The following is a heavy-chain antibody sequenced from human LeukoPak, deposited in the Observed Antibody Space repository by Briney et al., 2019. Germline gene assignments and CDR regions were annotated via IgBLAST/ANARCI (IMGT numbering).Heavy chain of an antibody. D-gene: IGHD4-17*01. CDR3: ARDFGDYLMDYAFDI. V-gene: IGHV4-30-4*08. Sequence: SETLSLTCTVPGGSISSGDYYWSWIRQPPGKGLEWIGYIYYSGSTYYNPSLKSRVTISVDTSKNQFSLKLSSVTAADTAVYYCARDFGDYLMDYAFDIWGQGIMVTVSS. J-gene: IGHJ3*02. CDR1: GGSISSGDYY. CDR2: IYYSGST.